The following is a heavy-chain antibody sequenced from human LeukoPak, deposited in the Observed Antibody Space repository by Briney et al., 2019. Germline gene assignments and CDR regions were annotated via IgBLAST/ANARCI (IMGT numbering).Heavy chain of an antibody. CDR2: ISAYNGNT. Sequence: ASVKVSCKASGYTFTSYGISWVRQAPGQGLEWTGWISAYNGNTNYAQKLQGRVTMTTDTSTSTAYMELRSLRSDDTAVYYCASAGSALGHYGGFLRHWGQGTLVTVSS. CDR3: ASAGSALGHYGGFLRH. J-gene: IGHJ1*01. D-gene: IGHD4-23*01. CDR1: GYTFTSYG. V-gene: IGHV1-18*01.